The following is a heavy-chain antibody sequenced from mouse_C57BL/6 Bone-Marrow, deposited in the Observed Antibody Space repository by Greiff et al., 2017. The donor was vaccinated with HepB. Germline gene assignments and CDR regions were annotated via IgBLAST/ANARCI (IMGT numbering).Heavy chain of an antibody. CDR2: ISDGGSYT. J-gene: IGHJ3*01. CDR3: ARRDGYYGGFAY. CDR1: GFTFSSYA. V-gene: IGHV5-4*01. D-gene: IGHD2-3*01. Sequence: EVQGVESGGGLVKPGGSLKLSCAASGFTFSSYAMSWVRKTPEKRLEWVATISDGGSYTYYPDNVKGRFTISRDNAKNNLYLQMSHLKSEDTAMYYCARRDGYYGGFAYWGQGTLVTVSA.